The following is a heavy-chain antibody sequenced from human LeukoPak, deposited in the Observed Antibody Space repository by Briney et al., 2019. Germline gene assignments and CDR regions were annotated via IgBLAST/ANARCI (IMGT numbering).Heavy chain of an antibody. D-gene: IGHD3-16*01. J-gene: IGHJ4*02. CDR2: IDVTGKKI. Sequence: GGSLRLSCAASGFPLSSFEMNWVRQAPGKGPQWIAYIDVTGKKIRYADSVKGRFIISRDNASSSVYLQMNSLRADDTAVYYCARENYVRGYDFWGLGTLVTVSS. CDR1: GFPLSSFE. CDR3: ARENYVRGYDF. V-gene: IGHV3-48*03.